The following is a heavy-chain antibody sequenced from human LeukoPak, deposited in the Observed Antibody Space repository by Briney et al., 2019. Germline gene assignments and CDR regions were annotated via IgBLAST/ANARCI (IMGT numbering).Heavy chain of an antibody. J-gene: IGHJ4*02. D-gene: IGHD1-7*01. V-gene: IGHV1-18*01. CDR1: GYIFSNYG. CDR2: ISAKNGDT. CDR3: ARGVPGTTPFDY. Sequence: ASAKVSCKASGYIFSNYGISWVRQAPGQGLEWMGWISAKNGDTNYIQKFRGRVTMTTDTSTSTAYMELWSLRSDDTAVYYCARGVPGTTPFDYWGQGTLVTVSS.